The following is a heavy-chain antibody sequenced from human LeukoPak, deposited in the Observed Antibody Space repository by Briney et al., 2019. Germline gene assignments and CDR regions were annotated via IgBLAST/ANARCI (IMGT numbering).Heavy chain of an antibody. V-gene: IGHV4-38-2*01. CDR2: IFHSGNS. D-gene: IGHD4-17*01. J-gene: IGHJ4*02. CDR1: SYSISSGSY. Sequence: PSETLSLTCAVSSYSISSGSYWGWTRQSPGKGLEWVGSIFHSGNSYYNPSLKSRLTMSVDTSKNQFSLKLTSVTAADTALYYCARVTYVDDMLYQYFDYWGQGILVTVSS. CDR3: ARVTYVDDMLYQYFDY.